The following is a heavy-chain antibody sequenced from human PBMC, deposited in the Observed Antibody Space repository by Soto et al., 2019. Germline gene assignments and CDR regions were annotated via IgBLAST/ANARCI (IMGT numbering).Heavy chain of an antibody. D-gene: IGHD6-6*01. CDR2: ISYDGSNK. CDR1: GFTFSSYG. CDR3: AKKGSSSSFDY. J-gene: IGHJ4*02. Sequence: GESLKISCAASGFTFSSYGMHWVRQAPGKGLEWVAVISYDGSNKYYADSVKGRFTISRDNSKNTLYLQMNSLRAEDTAVYYCAKKGSSSSFDYWGQGTLVTVSS. V-gene: IGHV3-30*18.